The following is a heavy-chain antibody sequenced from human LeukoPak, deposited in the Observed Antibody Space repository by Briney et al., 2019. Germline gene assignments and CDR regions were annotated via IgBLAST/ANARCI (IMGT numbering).Heavy chain of an antibody. V-gene: IGHV4-39*01. CDR3: ARHETTGRFDP. CDR2: IDYSGST. Sequence: SQTLSLTCTVSCRSISSTSYCCGRIRQPPWKGLEWIGSIDYSGSTYYNPSLKSRVTISVDTSKSQFSLKLSSVTAADTAVYYCARHETTGRFDPWGQGTLVTVSS. D-gene: IGHD4-17*01. CDR1: CRSISSTSYC. J-gene: IGHJ5*02.